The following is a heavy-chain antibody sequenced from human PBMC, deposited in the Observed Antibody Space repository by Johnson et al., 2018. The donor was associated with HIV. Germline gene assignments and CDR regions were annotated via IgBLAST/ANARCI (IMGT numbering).Heavy chain of an antibody. J-gene: IGHJ3*02. CDR1: GFTITTYG. V-gene: IGHV3-33*05. D-gene: IGHD6-19*01. CDR2: ISYDGSDK. Sequence: QVQLVESGGGVVQPGRSLRLSCVASGFTITTYGMHWVRQAPGKGLEWVAVISYDGSDKYYADSVKGRFTISRDNAKNTLYLQMNSLRVEDTAVYYCARAIDQGYSSGWSSDVYDIWGQGTMVTVSA. CDR3: ARAIDQGYSSGWSSDVYDI.